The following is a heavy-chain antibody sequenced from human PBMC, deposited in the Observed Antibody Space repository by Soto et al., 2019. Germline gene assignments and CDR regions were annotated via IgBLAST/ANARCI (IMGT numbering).Heavy chain of an antibody. CDR2: IWYDGSNK. V-gene: IGHV3-33*01. CDR3: ARDDGGGNSHFDY. D-gene: IGHD2-21*02. CDR1: GFTFSSYG. J-gene: IGHJ4*02. Sequence: GGSLRLSCAASGFTFSSYGMHWVRQAPGKGLEWVAVIWYDGSNKYYADSVKGRFTISRDNSKNTLYLQMNSLRAEDTAVYYCARDDGGGNSHFDYWGQGTLVTVSS.